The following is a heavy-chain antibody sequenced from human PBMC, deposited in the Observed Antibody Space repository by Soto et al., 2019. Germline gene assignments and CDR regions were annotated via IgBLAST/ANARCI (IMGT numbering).Heavy chain of an antibody. V-gene: IGHV1-3*01. CDR1: GYTFSSYA. D-gene: IGHD3-10*01. CDR2: INAGNGNT. Sequence: GASVKVSCKASGYTFSSYAMHWVRQAPGQRLEWMGWINAGNGNTKYLQKFQGRVTITRDTSASTAYMELSSLRSEDTAVYYCARGGPPIDYWGQGTLVTVSS. J-gene: IGHJ4*02. CDR3: ARGGPPIDY.